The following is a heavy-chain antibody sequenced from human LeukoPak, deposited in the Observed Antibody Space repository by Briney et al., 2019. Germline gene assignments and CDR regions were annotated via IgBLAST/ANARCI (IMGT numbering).Heavy chain of an antibody. V-gene: IGHV1-18*01. CDR3: ARVTGPYSSSWYGRYFDY. D-gene: IGHD6-13*01. Sequence: ASVKASCKASGYTFTSYGISWVRQAPGQGLEWMGWISAYNGNTNYAQKLQGRVTMTTDTSTSTAYMELRSLRSDDTAVYYCARVTGPYSSSWYGRYFDYWGQGTLVTVSS. CDR2: ISAYNGNT. CDR1: GYTFTSYG. J-gene: IGHJ4*02.